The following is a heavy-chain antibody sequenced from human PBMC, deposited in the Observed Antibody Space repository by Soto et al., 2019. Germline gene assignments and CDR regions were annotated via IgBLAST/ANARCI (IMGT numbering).Heavy chain of an antibody. CDR3: ARGDSQVSSVFDY. CDR2: THYSGDT. CDR1: GGPFPNGGYY. Sequence: QVQLQESGPGLVKPSQTLSLTCTVSGGPFPNGGYYWSWIRQEPGKGLEWIGYTHYSGDTSYNPSLRNRVTISTVKSKTQFSLRLRSVTSADTAVYFCARGDSQVSSVFDYWGQGMLVTVSS. V-gene: IGHV4-31*03. J-gene: IGHJ4*02. D-gene: IGHD3-16*01.